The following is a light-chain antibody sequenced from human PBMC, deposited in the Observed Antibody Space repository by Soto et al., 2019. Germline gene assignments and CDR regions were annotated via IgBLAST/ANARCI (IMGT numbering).Light chain of an antibody. CDR3: MQGLQTYT. CDR1: ESLLHSNGDND. CDR2: LGS. Sequence: IVMTQSPLSLPVTPGEPASISCRSNESLLHSNGDNDLHWYLQKPGQSPQLLIYLGSNRAPGVPGRFSGSGSATDFTLKISRVEAEDVGVYYCMQGLQTYTFGQGTKLEI. V-gene: IGKV2-28*01. J-gene: IGKJ2*01.